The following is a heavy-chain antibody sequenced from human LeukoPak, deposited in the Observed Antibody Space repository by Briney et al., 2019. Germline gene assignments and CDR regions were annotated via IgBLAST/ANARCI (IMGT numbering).Heavy chain of an antibody. V-gene: IGHV3-53*01. Sequence: GGSLRLSCAASGFTVISNYMSWVRQAPGKGLEWVSIIYSGGRTYYADSVKGRFTISMDNSKNTLYLQMNSLRAEDTAVYYCARVPREFCSSTSCYRYYYIDVWGKGTTVTVSS. CDR3: ARVPREFCSSTSCYRYYYIDV. D-gene: IGHD2-2*02. CDR2: IYSGGRT. J-gene: IGHJ6*03. CDR1: GFTVISNY.